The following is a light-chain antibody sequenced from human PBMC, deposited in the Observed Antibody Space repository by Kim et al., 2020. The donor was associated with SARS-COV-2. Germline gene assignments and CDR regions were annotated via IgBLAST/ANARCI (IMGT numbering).Light chain of an antibody. J-gene: IGLJ3*02. CDR3: QAWDRGTVL. Sequence: SYELTQPPSVSVSPGQTASITCSGDKLGDKYACWYQQKSGQSPVLVIYQDDKRPSGIPGRFSGSNSGNTATLTISGTQAMDEDDYYCQAWDRGTVLFGGGTQLTF. V-gene: IGLV3-1*01. CDR2: QDD. CDR1: KLGDKY.